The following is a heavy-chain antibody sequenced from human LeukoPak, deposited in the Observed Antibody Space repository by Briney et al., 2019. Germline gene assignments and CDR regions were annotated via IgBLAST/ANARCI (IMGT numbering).Heavy chain of an antibody. CDR1: GFTFDDYA. J-gene: IGHJ4*02. CDR3: AKDMYYDILTGPPDY. V-gene: IGHV3-9*01. D-gene: IGHD3-9*01. CDR2: ISWNSGSI. Sequence: GRSLRLSCAASGFTFDDYAMHWVRQAPGKGLEWVSDISWNSGSIGYADSVKGRFTISRDNAKNSLYLQMNSLRAEDTALYYCAKDMYYDILTGPPDYWGQGTLVTVSS.